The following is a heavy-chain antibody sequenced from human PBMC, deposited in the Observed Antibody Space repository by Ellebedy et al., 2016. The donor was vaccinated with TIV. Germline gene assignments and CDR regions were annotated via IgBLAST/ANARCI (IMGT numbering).Heavy chain of an antibody. D-gene: IGHD4-17*01. CDR2: ISYDGSNK. Sequence: GESLKISXAASGFTFSSYGMHWVRQAPGKGLEWVAVISYDGSNKYYADSVKGRFTISRDNSKNTLYLQMNSLRAEDTAVYYCAKVIDYGDYFYKYYGMDVWGQGTTVTVSS. V-gene: IGHV3-30*18. CDR3: AKVIDYGDYFYKYYGMDV. CDR1: GFTFSSYG. J-gene: IGHJ6*02.